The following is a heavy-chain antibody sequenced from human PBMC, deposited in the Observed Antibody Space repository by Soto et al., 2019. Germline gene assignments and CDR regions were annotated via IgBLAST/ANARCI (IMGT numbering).Heavy chain of an antibody. CDR3: ARAQPTTVTPLGY. J-gene: IGHJ4*02. V-gene: IGHV3-23*04. D-gene: IGHD4-17*01. Sequence: EVQLVESGGGLVQPGGSLRLSCAASGFSFSNYAMSWVRQGPGKGLEWVSGVSGSGRTTYYADPVKGRLTISRDNSENTLYLRMNSLRVEDTAVYYCARAQPTTVTPLGYWGQGTLVTVSS. CDR2: VSGSGRTT. CDR1: GFSFSNYA.